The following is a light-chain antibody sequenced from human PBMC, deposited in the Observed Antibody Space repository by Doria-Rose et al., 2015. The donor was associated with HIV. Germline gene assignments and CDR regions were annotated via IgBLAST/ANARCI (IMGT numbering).Light chain of an antibody. CDR3: SSYTTSSTLEV. J-gene: IGLJ1*01. CDR1: SSDVGGYDF. V-gene: IGLV2-14*01. Sequence: QSALIQPASVSGSPRQSITISCTGSSSDVGGYDFVSWYQQHPGKAPKLMIYEVTNRPSGVSNRFSGSESGNTASLTISGLQAEDEADYYCSSYTTSSTLEVFGTGTTVTVL. CDR2: EVT.